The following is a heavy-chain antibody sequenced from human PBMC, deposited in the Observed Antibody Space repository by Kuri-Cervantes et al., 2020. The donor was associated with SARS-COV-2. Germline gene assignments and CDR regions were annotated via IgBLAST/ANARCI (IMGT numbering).Heavy chain of an antibody. CDR1: GFTFSSYA. D-gene: IGHD6-6*01. CDR2: ISGSGGST. CDR3: AKAMLRIAARYYYYMDV. V-gene: IGHV3-23*01. J-gene: IGHJ6*03. Sequence: GGSLRLSCAASGFTFSSYAMSWVRQAPGKGLEWVSAISGSGGSTYYADSVKGRFTISRDNSKNTLYLQMNSLRAEDTAVYYYAKAMLRIAARYYYYMDVWGKGTTVTVSS.